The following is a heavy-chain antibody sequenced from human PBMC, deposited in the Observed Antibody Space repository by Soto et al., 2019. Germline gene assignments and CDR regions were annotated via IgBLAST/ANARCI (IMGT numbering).Heavy chain of an antibody. CDR3: GRCSSTSCHLGADY. D-gene: IGHD2-2*01. V-gene: IGHV3-30-3*01. J-gene: IGHJ4*02. CDR2: ISFDGNNK. Sequence: QVQLVESGGGVVQPGRSLRLSCAASGFTFSSYALPWVRKAPGRGLEWVALISFDGNNKYYANSVKGRFTISRDNSKNTLYLQMSSLRAEDTAVYYCGRCSSTSCHLGADYWGQGTLVTVSS. CDR1: GFTFSSYA.